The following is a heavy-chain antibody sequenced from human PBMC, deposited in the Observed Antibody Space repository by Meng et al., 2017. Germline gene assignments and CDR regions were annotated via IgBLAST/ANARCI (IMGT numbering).Heavy chain of an antibody. CDR1: GFTFGDYA. D-gene: IGHD2-8*01. CDR2: IRSKPSGATT. Sequence: GESLKISCAASGFTFGDYAMGWVRQAPGKGLEWVGFIRSKPSGATTEYAASVKGRFTISRDDSKSIAYLQMNSLKAEDTAVYYCTRDNTVLRAKYYFDFWGQGTLVTVSS. CDR3: TRDNTVLRAKYYFDF. V-gene: IGHV3-49*04. J-gene: IGHJ4*02.